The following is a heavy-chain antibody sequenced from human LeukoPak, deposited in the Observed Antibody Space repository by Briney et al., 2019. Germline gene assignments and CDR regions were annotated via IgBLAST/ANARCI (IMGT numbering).Heavy chain of an antibody. CDR1: GGSISSSSYY. D-gene: IGHD3-22*01. V-gene: IGHV4-39*07. CDR2: IYYSGST. CDR3: ATRPGGVVR. J-gene: IGHJ4*02. Sequence: SETLSLTCTVSGGSISSSSYYWGWIRQPPGKGLEWIGSIYYSGSTNYNPSLKSRVTISVDTFKNQFSLKLSSVTAADTAVYYCATRPGGVVRWGQGTLVTVPS.